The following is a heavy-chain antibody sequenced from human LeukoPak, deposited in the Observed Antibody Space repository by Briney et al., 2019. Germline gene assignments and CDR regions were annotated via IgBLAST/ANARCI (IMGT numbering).Heavy chain of an antibody. CDR2: IYYSGST. J-gene: IGHJ5*02. CDR1: GGSISSYY. V-gene: IGHV4-59*01. CDR3: ARARLGWFDP. Sequence: SETLSLTCTVSGGSISSYYWSWIRQPPGKGLEWSGYIYYSGSTNYNPSLKSRVTISVETSKNEFSLKLRSVTAADTAVYYCARARLGWFDPWGQGTLVTVSS.